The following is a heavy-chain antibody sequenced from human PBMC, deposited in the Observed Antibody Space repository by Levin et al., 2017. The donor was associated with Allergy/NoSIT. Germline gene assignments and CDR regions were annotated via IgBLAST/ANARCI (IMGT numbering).Heavy chain of an antibody. D-gene: IGHD2-2*01. V-gene: IGHV3-11*01. Sequence: GGSLRLSCAASGFTFSDYYMSWIRQAPGKGLEWVSYISSSGSTIYYADSVKGRFTISRDNAKNSLYLQMNSLRAEDTAVYYCARETRYCSSTSCSFGYYDYGMDVWGQGTTVTVSS. J-gene: IGHJ6*02. CDR3: ARETRYCSSTSCSFGYYDYGMDV. CDR2: ISSSGSTI. CDR1: GFTFSDYY.